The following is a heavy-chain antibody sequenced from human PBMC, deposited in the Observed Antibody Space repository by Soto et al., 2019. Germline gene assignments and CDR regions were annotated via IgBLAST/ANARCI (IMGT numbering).Heavy chain of an antibody. Sequence: ASVKVSCKASGYTFTIHYMHCVLQAPLQWRDGMGIINPSGGSTTYGQKFQGRVTMTRDTSTTTVYMELSSLRSEDTAVYYCAIRQDNWNFGSGIPDYYYGMDVWGQGTTVTVSS. CDR3: AIRQDNWNFGSGIPDYYYGMDV. CDR2: INPSGGST. V-gene: IGHV1-46*01. J-gene: IGHJ6*02. CDR1: GYTFTIHY. D-gene: IGHD1-7*01.